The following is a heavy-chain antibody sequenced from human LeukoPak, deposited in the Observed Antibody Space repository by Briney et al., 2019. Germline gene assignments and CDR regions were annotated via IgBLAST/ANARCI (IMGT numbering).Heavy chain of an antibody. V-gene: IGHV4-39*07. J-gene: IGHJ4*02. D-gene: IGHD2-21*02. CDR3: ARTVTAIPHFDY. CDR1: GGSISSSSYY. CDR2: IYYSGST. Sequence: SETLSLTCTVSGGSISSSSYYWGWIRQPPGKGLKWIGSIYYSGSTYYNPSLKSRVTISVDTSKNQFSLKLSSVTAADTAVYYCARTVTAIPHFDYWGQGTLVTVSS.